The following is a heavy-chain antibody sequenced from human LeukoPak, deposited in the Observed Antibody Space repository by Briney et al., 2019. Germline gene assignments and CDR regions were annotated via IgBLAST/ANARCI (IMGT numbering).Heavy chain of an antibody. D-gene: IGHD2-15*01. J-gene: IGHJ2*01. CDR3: ARGGFSGGILRYFDL. Sequence: PSETLSLTCTVSGGSISSYYWSWIRQPPGKRLEWIGYIYYSGSTNYNPSLKSRVTISVDTSKNQFSLKLRSVTAADTAVYYCARGGFSGGILRYFDLWGRGTLVTVSS. CDR1: GGSISSYY. CDR2: IYYSGST. V-gene: IGHV4-59*01.